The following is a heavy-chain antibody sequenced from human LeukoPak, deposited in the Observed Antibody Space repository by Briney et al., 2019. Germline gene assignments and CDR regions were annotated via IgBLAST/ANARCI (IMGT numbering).Heavy chain of an antibody. CDR3: ARVVRNLSDYYYMDV. J-gene: IGHJ6*03. Sequence: ASVKVSCKASGYTFTRYHMHWVRQAPGQGLEWMGIMNPSGGSTTYAQQFQGRVTMTRDTSTNTVYMELSSLRSEDTAVYYCARVVRNLSDYYYMDVWGKGTTVTVSS. V-gene: IGHV1-46*01. CDR2: MNPSGGST. CDR1: GYTFTRYH.